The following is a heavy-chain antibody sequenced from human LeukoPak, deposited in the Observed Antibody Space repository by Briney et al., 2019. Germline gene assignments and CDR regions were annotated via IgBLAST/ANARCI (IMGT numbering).Heavy chain of an antibody. CDR1: GFTFGDFA. J-gene: IGHJ4*02. D-gene: IGHD6-13*01. Sequence: PPGGSLRLSCTGSGFTFGDFALGWVRRSLGEGLEWVGFIRSKAYGGTTEYAASVKGRFTISRDDSKSITYLQMSSLKSEDTGVYYCTTTRTITSIWYYFDYWGQGALVTVSS. CDR3: TTTRTITSIWYYFDY. V-gene: IGHV3-49*04. CDR2: IRSKAYGGTT.